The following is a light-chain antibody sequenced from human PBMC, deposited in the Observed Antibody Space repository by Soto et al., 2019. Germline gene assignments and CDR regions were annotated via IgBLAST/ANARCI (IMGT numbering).Light chain of an antibody. CDR3: QQYHSYST. CDR1: QSIGSW. Sequence: DIQMTQSPSTLFASVGDRVTITCRASQSIGSWLAWYQQKPGKAPHLLIYDAYNLETGVPSRFSGSGSGSEFTLTIDSLQPDDFATYYCQQYHSYSTFGRGTKVEIK. CDR2: DAY. V-gene: IGKV1-5*01. J-gene: IGKJ1*01.